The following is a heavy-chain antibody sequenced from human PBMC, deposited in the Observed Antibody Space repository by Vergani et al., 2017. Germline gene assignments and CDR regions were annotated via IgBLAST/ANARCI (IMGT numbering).Heavy chain of an antibody. CDR1: GFTFSSYA. V-gene: IGHV3-23*01. D-gene: IGHD3-10*01. J-gene: IGHJ6*02. Sequence: EVQLLESGGGLVQPGGSLRLSCAASGFTFSSYAMSWVRQAPGKGLEWVSAISGSGGSTYYADSVKGRFTISRDNSKNTLYLQMNSLRDEDTAVSYCARDPPGSGRGEDYYYYYGMDVWGQGTTVTVSS. CDR3: ARDPPGSGRGEDYYYYYGMDV. CDR2: ISGSGGST.